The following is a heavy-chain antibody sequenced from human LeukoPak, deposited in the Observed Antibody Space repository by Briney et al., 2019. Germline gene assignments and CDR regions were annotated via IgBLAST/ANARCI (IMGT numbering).Heavy chain of an antibody. CDR1: GFTFSSYA. D-gene: IGHD2-2*01. J-gene: IGHJ4*02. Sequence: PGGSLRLSCAASGFTFSSYAMSWVRQALGKGLEWVSAISGSGGSTYYADSVKGRFTISRDNSKNTLYLQMNSLRAEDTAVYYCAKSDIVVVPAATIDYWGQGTLVTVSS. V-gene: IGHV3-23*01. CDR2: ISGSGGST. CDR3: AKSDIVVVPAATIDY.